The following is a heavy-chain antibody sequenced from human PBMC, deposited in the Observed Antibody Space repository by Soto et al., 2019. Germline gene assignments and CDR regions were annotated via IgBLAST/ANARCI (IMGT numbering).Heavy chain of an antibody. V-gene: IGHV4-39*01. CDR1: GGSISSSSYY. CDR3: DRLAKSGTTYGYLDY. J-gene: IGHJ4*02. D-gene: IGHD2-8*01. Sequence: SETLSLTCTVSGGSISSSSYYWGWIRQPPGKGLEWIASISYSGSTYYSLSLKSRVTITVDTSKNQFPLKLTSVTAADTAVYYCDRLAKSGTTYGYLDYWGQGTLVTVSS. CDR2: ISYSGST.